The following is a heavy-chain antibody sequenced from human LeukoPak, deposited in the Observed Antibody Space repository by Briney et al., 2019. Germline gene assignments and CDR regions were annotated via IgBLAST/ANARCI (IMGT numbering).Heavy chain of an antibody. CDR2: INHSGST. V-gene: IGHV4-34*01. J-gene: IGHJ4*02. D-gene: IGHD3-10*01. CDR3: ARVSGRGFGARYYFDY. CDR1: GGSISSYY. Sequence: SETLSLTCTVSGGSISSYYWSWIRQPPGKGLEWIGEINHSGSTNYDPSLKSRVTISVDTSKNQFSLKLSSVTAADTAVYYCARVSGRGFGARYYFDYWGQGTLVTVSS.